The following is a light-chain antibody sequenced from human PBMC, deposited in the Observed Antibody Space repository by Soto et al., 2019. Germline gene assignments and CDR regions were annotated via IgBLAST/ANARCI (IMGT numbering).Light chain of an antibody. CDR3: QQFNKYPLT. V-gene: IGKV1D-13*01. Sequence: AIQVTQSPSSLSASVGDRVTITCRASQGIRGALAWYQQKPGKAPKLLIYDVSTMETGVPSRFSGSGSGTEFTLTISSLQPEDFGIYYCQQFNKYPLTFGHGTRLEIK. J-gene: IGKJ5*01. CDR2: DVS. CDR1: QGIRGA.